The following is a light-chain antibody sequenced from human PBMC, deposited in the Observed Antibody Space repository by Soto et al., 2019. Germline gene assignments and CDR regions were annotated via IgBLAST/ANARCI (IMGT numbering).Light chain of an antibody. CDR1: QSVSSN. CDR3: QQYKNWPRT. V-gene: IGKV3-15*01. CDR2: GAS. J-gene: IGKJ1*01. Sequence: VMTQSPATLSVSPGERATLSCRASQSVSSNLAWYQQKPGQAPRLLIYGASTRATGIPARFSGSGSGTEFTLTISSLQSEDCAVYDCQQYKNWPRTFGQGTKVDIK.